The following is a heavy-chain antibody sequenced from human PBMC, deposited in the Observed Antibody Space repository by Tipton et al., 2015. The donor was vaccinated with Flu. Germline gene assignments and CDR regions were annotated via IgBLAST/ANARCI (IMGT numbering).Heavy chain of an antibody. CDR3: SRSIRGSEWFDP. CDR1: GGSVNSAGYF. J-gene: IGHJ5*02. D-gene: IGHD3-10*01. V-gene: IGHV4-31*02. Sequence: LRLSCTVSGGSVNSAGYFWSWIRQHPGKGLEWIGYIFYSGGNYYNPSLNSRVTISVDTSKNQFSLTLTSVTAADTAVYYCSRSIRGSEWFDPWGQGTLVTVSP. CDR2: IFYSGGN.